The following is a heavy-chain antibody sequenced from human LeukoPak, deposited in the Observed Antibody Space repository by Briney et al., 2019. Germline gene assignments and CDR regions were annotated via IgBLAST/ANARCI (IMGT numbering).Heavy chain of an antibody. J-gene: IGHJ6*02. D-gene: IGHD1-14*01. CDR2: IYYSATNSYSGTT. V-gene: IGHV4-59*08. CDR3: GRQPANHAMDV. Sequence: SETLSLTCTVSGGSISDSYWSWIRQPPGKGLEWIGHIYYSATNSYSGTTHYNPSLKSRVTISIDTSTNQFSLKLTSVSAADTAVYYCGRQPANHAMDVWGQGTTVTVSS. CDR1: GGSISDSY.